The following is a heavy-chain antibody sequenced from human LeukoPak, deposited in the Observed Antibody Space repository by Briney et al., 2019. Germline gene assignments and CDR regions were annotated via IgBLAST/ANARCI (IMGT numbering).Heavy chain of an antibody. CDR1: GGSISSSSYY. V-gene: IGHV4-39*07. CDR2: IYYSGST. Sequence: SETLSLTCTVSGGSISSSSYYWGWIRQPPGKGLEWIGSIYYSGSTYYNPSLKSRVTISVDTSKNQFSLKLSSVTAADTAVYYCARWYGDWKWGFDPWGQGTLVTVSS. J-gene: IGHJ5*02. D-gene: IGHD4-17*01. CDR3: ARWYGDWKWGFDP.